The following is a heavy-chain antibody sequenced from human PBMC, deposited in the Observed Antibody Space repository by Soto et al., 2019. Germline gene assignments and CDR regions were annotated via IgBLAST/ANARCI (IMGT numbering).Heavy chain of an antibody. CDR2: IYPGDSDT. J-gene: IGHJ6*02. D-gene: IGHD5-18*01. CDR1: GYSFTSYW. V-gene: IGHV5-51*01. Sequence: GESLKISCKGSGYSFTSYWIGWLRHMPGKGLEWMGIIYPGDSDTRYSPSFQGHVTISADKSISTAYLQWSSLKASDTAMYYCARLAMGTGRGYYVMAVWGQGTTVPVSS. CDR3: ARLAMGTGRGYYVMAV.